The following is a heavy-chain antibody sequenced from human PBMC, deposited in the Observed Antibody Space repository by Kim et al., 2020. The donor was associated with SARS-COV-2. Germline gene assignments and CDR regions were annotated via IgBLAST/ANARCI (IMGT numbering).Heavy chain of an antibody. D-gene: IGHD3-22*01. Sequence: ASVKVSCKTSGYTFTDFYIHWVRQAPGQGLEWMGWISPNSGGTNYAQRFQGRVTVTTDTSVSTAYMELRTLRSDDTAVYYCAREGGNYYESRGHPALEYWGRGTLVTVSS. CDR3: AREGGNYYESRGHPALEY. CDR1: GYTFTDFY. J-gene: IGHJ4*02. V-gene: IGHV1-2*02. CDR2: ISPNSGGT.